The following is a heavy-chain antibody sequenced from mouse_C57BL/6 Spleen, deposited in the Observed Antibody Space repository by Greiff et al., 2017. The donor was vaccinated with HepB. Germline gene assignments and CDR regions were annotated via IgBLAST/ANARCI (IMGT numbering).Heavy chain of an antibody. Sequence: EVQVVESGGDLVKPGGSLKLSCAASGFTFSSYGMSWVRQTPDKRLEWVATISSGGSYTYYPESVKGRYTIARDNAKNTLYLQMSSLKSEDTAMYDCAIHHDYDRGYFDVWGTGTTVTVSS. J-gene: IGHJ1*03. CDR2: ISSGGSYT. D-gene: IGHD2-4*01. CDR3: AIHHDYDRGYFDV. CDR1: GFTFSSYG. V-gene: IGHV5-6*01.